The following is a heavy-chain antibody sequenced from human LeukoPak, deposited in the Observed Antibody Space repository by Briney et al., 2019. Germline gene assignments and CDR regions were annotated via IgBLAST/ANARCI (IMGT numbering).Heavy chain of an antibody. V-gene: IGHV4-39*07. CDR1: GGSISSSSYY. D-gene: IGHD2-15*01. J-gene: IGHJ5*02. CDR2: IYYSGST. Sequence: PSETLSLTCTVSGGSISSSSYYWGWIRQPPGKGLEWIGSIYYSGSTYYNPSLKSRVTISVDTSKNQFSLKLSSVTAADTAVYYCARDPPLYSEGNWFDPWGQGTLVTVSS. CDR3: ARDPPLYSEGNWFDP.